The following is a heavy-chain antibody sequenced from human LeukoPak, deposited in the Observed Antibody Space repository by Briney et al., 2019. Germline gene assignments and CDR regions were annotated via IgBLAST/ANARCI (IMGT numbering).Heavy chain of an antibody. CDR1: GFTVSSDY. D-gene: IGHD1-26*01. CDR2: IYSGGST. V-gene: IGHV3-53*01. J-gene: IGHJ4*02. CDR3: ARDSTYYYFDY. Sequence: PGGSLRLSCAASGFTVSSDYMSWVRQAPGKGLEWVSVIYSGGSTYYADSVKGRFTISRDTSTNTVYLQMSSLTDEDTAIYYCARDSTYYYFDYWGQGTLVTVSS.